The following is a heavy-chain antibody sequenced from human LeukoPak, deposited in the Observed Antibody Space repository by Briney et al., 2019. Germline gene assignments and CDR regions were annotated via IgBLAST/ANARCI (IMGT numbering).Heavy chain of an antibody. Sequence: GGSLRLSCAASGFTFSSYWMHWVRQAPGKGLVWVSRINTDGSSTNYADSVKGRFTISRDNAKNTLYLQMNSLRAEDTAVYYCARGGTAAGHRDYFDYWGQGTLVTVSS. V-gene: IGHV3-74*01. CDR3: ARGGTAAGHRDYFDY. D-gene: IGHD6-13*01. CDR2: INTDGSST. J-gene: IGHJ4*02. CDR1: GFTFSSYW.